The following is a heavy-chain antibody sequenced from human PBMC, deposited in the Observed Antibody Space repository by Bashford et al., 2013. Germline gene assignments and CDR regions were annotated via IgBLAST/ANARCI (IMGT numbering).Heavy chain of an antibody. J-gene: IGHJ5*01. V-gene: IGHV1-46*01. D-gene: IGHD6-13*01. CDR3: ARVGVEAGPKINWFAS. CDR2: INSSGGRS. CDR1: GYTFINYY. Sequence: ASVKVSCKASGYTFINYYMHWVRQAPGQGLEWMGIINSSGGRSSYAQNFQGRFTMTRDTSTSTVYMELSSLRSEDTAVYYCARVGVEAGPKINWFASWGQGTLVTVSS.